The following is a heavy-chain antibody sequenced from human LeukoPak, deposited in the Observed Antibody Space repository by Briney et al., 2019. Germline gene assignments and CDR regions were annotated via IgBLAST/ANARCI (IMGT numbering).Heavy chain of an antibody. CDR2: IYYSGST. J-gene: IGHJ2*01. CDR3: ARAGCSSTSCYHPRPGANWRFDL. V-gene: IGHV4-61*01. CDR1: GGSIITGSYY. D-gene: IGHD2-2*01. Sequence: SQTLSLTCTVSGGSIITGSYYWSWIRQPPGKGLEWIGYIYYSGSTNYNPSLKSRVTISVDTSKNQFSLKLSSVTAADTAVYYCARAGCSSTSCYHPRPGANWRFDLWGRGTLVTVSS.